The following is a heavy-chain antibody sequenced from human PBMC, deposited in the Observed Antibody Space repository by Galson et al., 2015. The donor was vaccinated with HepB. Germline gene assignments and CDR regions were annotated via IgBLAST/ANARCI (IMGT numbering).Heavy chain of an antibody. CDR2: IRSKPYGGTA. CDR3: ARSGACNCLRVDY. Sequence: SLRLSCAASGFTSGDHAVNWFRQAPGKGLEWVGFIRSKPYGGTAQYAASVQGRFTISSDDAKSTPYKQVSSLRTEDTAVYSSARSGACNCLRVDYWGQGSLVIVSS. J-gene: IGHJ4*02. D-gene: IGHD2-21*01. V-gene: IGHV3-49*03. CDR1: GFTSGDHA.